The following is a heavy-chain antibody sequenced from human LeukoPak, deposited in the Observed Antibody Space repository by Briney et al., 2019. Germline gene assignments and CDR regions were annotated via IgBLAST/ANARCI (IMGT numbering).Heavy chain of an antibody. Sequence: GGSLRLSCAASGFTFNTFGMHWIRQAPGKGLEWVAIVWYDGSKKYYADSVKGRFTISRDNSKDTVYVQMNSLRAEDTAVYFCARGDCSTTSCYLFDYWGQGTLVTVSS. J-gene: IGHJ4*02. D-gene: IGHD2-2*01. CDR2: VWYDGSKK. CDR3: ARGDCSTTSCYLFDY. CDR1: GFTFNTFG. V-gene: IGHV3-33*01.